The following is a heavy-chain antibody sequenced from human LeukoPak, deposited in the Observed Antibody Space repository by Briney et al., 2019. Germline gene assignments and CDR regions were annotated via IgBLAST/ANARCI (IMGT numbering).Heavy chain of an antibody. Sequence: SQTLSLTCTVSGGSISSGSYYWSWIRQPAGKGLEWIGRIYTSGSTNYNPSLKSRVTISVDTSKNQFSLKLSSVTAADTAVYYCARVALWRDTLTGHSGLNWFDPWGQGTLVTVSS. V-gene: IGHV4-61*02. CDR1: GGSISSGSYY. J-gene: IGHJ5*02. CDR2: IYTSGST. CDR3: ARVALWRDTLTGHSGLNWFDP. D-gene: IGHD3-9*01.